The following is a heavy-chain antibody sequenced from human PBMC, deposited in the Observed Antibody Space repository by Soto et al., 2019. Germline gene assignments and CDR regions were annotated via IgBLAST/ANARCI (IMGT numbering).Heavy chain of an antibody. V-gene: IGHV4-39*01. Sequence: SETLSLTCTVSGGSISTNNYYWGWIRQAPGKGLEWIGSIYYSGSTHYNPSLKSRVTISVDTSKDQFSLELSSVTAADTAVYYCARTAGDSTGYYHRFEYWGQGTLVTVYS. CDR3: ARTAGDSTGYYHRFEY. CDR2: IYYSGST. CDR1: GGSISTNNYY. J-gene: IGHJ4*02. D-gene: IGHD3-22*01.